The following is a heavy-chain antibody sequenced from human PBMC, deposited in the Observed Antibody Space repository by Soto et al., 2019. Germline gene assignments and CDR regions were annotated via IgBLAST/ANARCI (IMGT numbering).Heavy chain of an antibody. CDR2: ISGSGGST. D-gene: IGHD3-3*01. CDR3: AKAAILRFPAPYYFGY. Sequence: PGGSLRLSCAASGFTFSGYAMSWVRQAPGKGLEWVSAISGSGGSTYYADSVKGRFTISRDNSKNTLYLQMNSLGAEDTAVYYCAKAAILRFPAPYYFGYWGQGTLVTVSS. V-gene: IGHV3-23*01. CDR1: GFTFSGYA. J-gene: IGHJ4*02.